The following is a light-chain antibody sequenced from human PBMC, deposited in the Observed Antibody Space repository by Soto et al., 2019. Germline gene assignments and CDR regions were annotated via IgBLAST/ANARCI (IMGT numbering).Light chain of an antibody. CDR3: QQYATSPIT. V-gene: IGKV3-20*01. J-gene: IGKJ5*01. CDR1: QSVRSN. CDR2: GAS. Sequence: EILMTQSPATLPVSPGERTTLSCRASQSVRSNLAWYQQKPGQAPRLLIYGASSRAAGIPDRLSGSGSGTDFTLTISRLEPEDFAVYYCQQYATSPITFGQGTRLEIK.